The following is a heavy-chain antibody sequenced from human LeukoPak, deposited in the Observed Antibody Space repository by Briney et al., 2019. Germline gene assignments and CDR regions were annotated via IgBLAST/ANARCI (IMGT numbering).Heavy chain of an antibody. CDR1: GFTFSSYS. Sequence: GGSLRLPCAASGFTFSSYSMNWVRQAPGKGLEWVSYISSSSSTIYYADSVKGRFTISRDNAKNSLYLQMNSLRAEDTAVYYCARGGLAFDYWGQGTLVTVSS. CDR3: ARGGLAFDY. CDR2: ISSSSSTI. D-gene: IGHD3-16*01. J-gene: IGHJ4*02. V-gene: IGHV3-48*01.